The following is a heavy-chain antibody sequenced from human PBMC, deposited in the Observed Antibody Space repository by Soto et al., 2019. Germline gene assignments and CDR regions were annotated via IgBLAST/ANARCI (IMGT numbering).Heavy chain of an antibody. D-gene: IGHD1-26*01. CDR2: ISYDGSNK. CDR1: GFTFSSYA. V-gene: IGHV3-30-3*01. CDR3: AGEVGATQAPYFDY. J-gene: IGHJ4*02. Sequence: GGSLRLSCAASGFTFSSYAMHWVRQAPGKGLEWVAVISYDGSNKYYADSVKGRFTISRDNSENTLYLQMNSLRAEDTAVYYCAGEVGATQAPYFDYWGQGTLVTVSS.